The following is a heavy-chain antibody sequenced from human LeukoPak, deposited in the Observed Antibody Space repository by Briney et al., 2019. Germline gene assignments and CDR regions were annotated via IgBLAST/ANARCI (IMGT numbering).Heavy chain of an antibody. CDR3: ARERYEADTAMDNDAFDI. J-gene: IGHJ3*02. CDR1: GYTFTGYY. V-gene: IGHV1-2*02. D-gene: IGHD5-18*01. Sequence: GASVKVSCKASGYTFTGYYMHWVRQAPGQGLEWMGWINPNSGGTNYAQKFQGRVTMTRDTSISTAYMELSRLRSDDTAVYYCARERYEADTAMDNDAFDIWGQGTMVTVSS. CDR2: INPNSGGT.